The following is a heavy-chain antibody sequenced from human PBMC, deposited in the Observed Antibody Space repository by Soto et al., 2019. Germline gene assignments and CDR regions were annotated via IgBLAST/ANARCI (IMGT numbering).Heavy chain of an antibody. D-gene: IGHD3-10*02. CDR2: IRSEVYSYAT. J-gene: IGHJ6*02. Sequence: EVQLVESGGGLVQPGGSLKVSCAASGFTFSDSTIHWVRQASGKGLEWVGRIRSEVYSYATVCAASVKDRFTISRDDSKNTSYLEVNSLKIGDTAVYYCSRCSGSYCMDVWGQGTTVTVSS. CDR3: SRCSGSYCMDV. CDR1: GFTFSDST. V-gene: IGHV3-73*02.